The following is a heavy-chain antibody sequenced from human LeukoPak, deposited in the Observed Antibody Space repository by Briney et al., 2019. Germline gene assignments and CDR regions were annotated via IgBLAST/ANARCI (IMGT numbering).Heavy chain of an antibody. V-gene: IGHV3-21*01. J-gene: IGHJ5*02. Sequence: GGSLRLSCAASGFTFSTYSMNWVRQAPGEGLEWVSSISSSSSYIYYADSVKGRFTISRDNAKNSLYLQMNSLRAEDTAVYYCARDRITMVRGVIDWFDPWGQGTLVTVSS. CDR2: ISSSSSYI. D-gene: IGHD3-10*01. CDR1: GFTFSTYS. CDR3: ARDRITMVRGVIDWFDP.